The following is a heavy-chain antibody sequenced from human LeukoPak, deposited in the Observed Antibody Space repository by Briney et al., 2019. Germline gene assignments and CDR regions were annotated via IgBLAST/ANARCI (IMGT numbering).Heavy chain of an antibody. CDR3: AKSPYYYDSSGYGNYFDY. J-gene: IGHJ4*02. Sequence: PGGSLRLSCAASGFTFSSYAMSWVRQAPGKGLEWVSAISGSGGSTYYADPVKGRFTISRDNSKNTLYLQMNSLRAEDTAVYYCAKSPYYYDSSGYGNYFDYWGQGTLVTVSS. D-gene: IGHD3-22*01. V-gene: IGHV3-23*01. CDR1: GFTFSSYA. CDR2: ISGSGGST.